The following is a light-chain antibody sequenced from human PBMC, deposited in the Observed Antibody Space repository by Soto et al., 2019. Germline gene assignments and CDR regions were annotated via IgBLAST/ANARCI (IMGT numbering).Light chain of an antibody. Sequence: SYELTQPPSVSVAPGKTARITCGGNNIGSKGVHWYQQKPGQAPVLVIYYDSDRPSGIPERFSGSNSGNTATLTISRVEAGDEADYYCQVWDTSGDQLVFGGGTQLTVL. CDR1: NIGSKG. J-gene: IGLJ2*01. V-gene: IGLV3-21*04. CDR2: YDS. CDR3: QVWDTSGDQLV.